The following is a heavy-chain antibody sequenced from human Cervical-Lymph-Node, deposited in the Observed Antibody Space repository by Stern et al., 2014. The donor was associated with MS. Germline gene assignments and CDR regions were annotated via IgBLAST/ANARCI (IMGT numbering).Heavy chain of an antibody. CDR3: AKSTVTSLSDY. Sequence: VQLVESGGGLVQPGGSLRLSCAASGFTFSSYAMSWVRQAPGKGLEWVSAISGRCCSTCYADSVKGRFNISRDNSKNTLYLQMNSLRAEDTAVYYCAKSTVTSLSDYWGQGTLVTVSS. V-gene: IGHV3-23*04. J-gene: IGHJ4*02. CDR2: ISGRCCST. D-gene: IGHD4-17*01. CDR1: GFTFSSYA.